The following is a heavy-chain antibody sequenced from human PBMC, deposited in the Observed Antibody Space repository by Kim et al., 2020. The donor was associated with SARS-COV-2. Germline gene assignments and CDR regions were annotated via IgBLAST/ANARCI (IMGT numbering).Heavy chain of an antibody. D-gene: IGHD3-10*01. V-gene: IGHV4-61*02. CDR1: GGSISSGSYY. CDR3: ARVYYGSGNGMDV. CDR2: IYTSGST. Sequence: SETLSLTCTVSGGSISSGSYYWSWIRQPAGKGLEWIGRIYTSGSTNYNPSLKSRVTISVDTSKNQFSLKLSSVTAADTAVYYCARVYYGSGNGMDVWAQGTTVTVSS. J-gene: IGHJ6*02.